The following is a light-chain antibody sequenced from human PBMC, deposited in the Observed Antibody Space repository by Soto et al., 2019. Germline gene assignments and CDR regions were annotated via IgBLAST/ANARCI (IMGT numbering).Light chain of an antibody. CDR2: WNN. CDR3: AAWDDSLSGSV. J-gene: IGLJ2*01. CDR1: SSNIGSNY. Sequence: QSVLTQPPSASGTPGQRVTISCSGSSSNIGSNYVYWYQQLPGSAPKLLIYWNNQWPSGVPDRFSGSKSGTSASLAISGLRSEDEADYYCAAWDDSLSGSVFGGGTKLTVL. V-gene: IGLV1-47*01.